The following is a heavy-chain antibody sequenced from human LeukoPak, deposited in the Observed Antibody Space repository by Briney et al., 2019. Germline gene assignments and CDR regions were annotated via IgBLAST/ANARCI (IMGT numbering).Heavy chain of an antibody. Sequence: GGSLRLSCAASGFPFSSYWMAWVRQAPGKGLEWVATITLDGSDSYYVDSVKGRFTVSRDNAKNSLYLQMNSLRAEDTAVFYCTTENWYVFEDWGQGSLVTVSS. CDR2: ITLDGSDS. V-gene: IGHV3-7*04. CDR1: GFPFSSYW. D-gene: IGHD1-1*01. CDR3: TTENWYVFED. J-gene: IGHJ4*02.